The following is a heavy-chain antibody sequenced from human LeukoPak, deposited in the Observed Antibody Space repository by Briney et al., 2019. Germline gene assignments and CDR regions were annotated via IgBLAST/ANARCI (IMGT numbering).Heavy chain of an antibody. D-gene: IGHD3-22*01. CDR2: IIPILGIA. CDR1: GGTVSSYA. Sequence: ASVKVSCKASGGTVSSYAISWVRQAPGQGLEWMGRIIPILGIANYAQKFQGRVTITADKSTSTAYMELSSLRSEDTAVYYCARDAPFYDSSGYGDAFDIWGQGIMVTVSS. J-gene: IGHJ3*02. V-gene: IGHV1-69*04. CDR3: ARDAPFYDSSGYGDAFDI.